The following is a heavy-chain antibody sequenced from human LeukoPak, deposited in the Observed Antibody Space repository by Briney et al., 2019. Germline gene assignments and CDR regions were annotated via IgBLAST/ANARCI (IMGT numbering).Heavy chain of an antibody. CDR2: INPKNGGT. D-gene: IGHD3-22*01. CDR3: ARDPAQTYYYDP. CDR1: GYTFTGYY. J-gene: IGHJ4*02. Sequence: ASVKVSCKASGYTFTGYYLHWVRQAPGQGLEWMGWINPKNGGTKYAQKFQGRVTMTRDTSISTVYMELSRLTSDDTAVYSCARDPAQTYYYDPWGRGTLVTVSS. V-gene: IGHV1-2*02.